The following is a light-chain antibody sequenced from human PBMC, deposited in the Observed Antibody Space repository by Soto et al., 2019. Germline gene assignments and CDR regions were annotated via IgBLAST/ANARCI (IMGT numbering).Light chain of an antibody. CDR3: QQRSNWPRT. CDR2: AAS. CDR1: QNVRGSY. Sequence: EIVLSQSPGTLSLSPGETASLSCRASQNVRGSYLAWYQQKPGQAPRLLISAASRRATGVPDRFSGSGSGTDFTLTISRLEPEDFAVYYCQQRSNWPRTFGQGTKVEIK. V-gene: IGKV3D-20*02. J-gene: IGKJ1*01.